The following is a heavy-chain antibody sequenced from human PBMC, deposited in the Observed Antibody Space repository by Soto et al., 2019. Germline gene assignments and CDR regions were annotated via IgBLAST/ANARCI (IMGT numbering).Heavy chain of an antibody. V-gene: IGHV4-34*01. Sequence: QVQLQQCGAGLLKPSETLSLTCAVFGGSFSGHYWSWIRQPPGKGLEWVGKINHVGNTKYNPSIKSRVTISLDTSKNQFSLKLSSVTAADTAVYYCARGGGEVRYWGQGTLVTVSS. D-gene: IGHD3-10*01. J-gene: IGHJ4*02. CDR2: INHVGNT. CDR1: GGSFSGHY. CDR3: ARGGGEVRY.